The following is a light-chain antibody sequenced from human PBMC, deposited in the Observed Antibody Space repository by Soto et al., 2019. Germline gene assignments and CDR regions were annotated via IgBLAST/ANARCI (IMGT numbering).Light chain of an antibody. CDR1: NSNIGNNY. CDR2: DND. CDR3: GTWDTSLIAGV. Sequence: QSVLTQPPSVSAAPGQTVTISCSGSNSNIGNNYVSWYQMLPGTAPKLLIYDNDKRASGTPDRFSGSKSGTSATLDITGLQTGDGAEYYCGTWDTSLIAGVFGGGTKVTVL. V-gene: IGLV1-51*01. J-gene: IGLJ2*01.